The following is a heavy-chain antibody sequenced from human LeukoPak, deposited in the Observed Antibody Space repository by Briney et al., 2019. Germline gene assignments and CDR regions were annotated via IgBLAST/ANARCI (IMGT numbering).Heavy chain of an antibody. D-gene: IGHD3-3*01. Sequence: GGSLRLSCAASGFTFSSYEMNWVRQAPGKGLEWVSYISSSGSTIYYADSVKGRFTISRDNAKNSLYLQMNSLRAEDTAVYYCAREVTHYDFWSGYRWGQGTLVTVSS. V-gene: IGHV3-48*03. J-gene: IGHJ4*02. CDR3: AREVTHYDFWSGYR. CDR1: GFTFSSYE. CDR2: ISSSGSTI.